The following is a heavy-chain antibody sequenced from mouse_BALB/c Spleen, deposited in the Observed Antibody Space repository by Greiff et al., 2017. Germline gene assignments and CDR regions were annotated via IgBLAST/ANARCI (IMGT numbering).Heavy chain of an antibody. CDR2: ISSGGST. V-gene: IGHV5-6-5*01. J-gene: IGHJ1*01. CDR3: ARGDFDV. Sequence: DVHLVESGGGLVKPGGSLKLSCAASGFTFSSYAMSWVRQTPEKRLEWVASISSGGSTYYPDSVKGRFTISRYNARNILYLQMSSLRSEDTAMYYCARGDFDVWGAGTTVTVSS. CDR1: GFTFSSYA.